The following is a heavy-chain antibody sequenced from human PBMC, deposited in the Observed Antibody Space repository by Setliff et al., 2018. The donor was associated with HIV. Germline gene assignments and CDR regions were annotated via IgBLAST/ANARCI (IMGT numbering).Heavy chain of an antibody. J-gene: IGHJ1*01. Sequence: PGGSLRLSCAASGFTVSSNYMNWVRQAPGKGLEWVSVIYSGDSTDYADSVKGRFTISRDNSKNTLYLQMNSLRAEDTAVYYCARDRIPADGSSWYPEYFQHWGQGTLVTVSS. D-gene: IGHD6-13*01. CDR2: IYSGDST. CDR3: ARDRIPADGSSWYPEYFQH. V-gene: IGHV3-53*01. CDR1: GFTVSSNY.